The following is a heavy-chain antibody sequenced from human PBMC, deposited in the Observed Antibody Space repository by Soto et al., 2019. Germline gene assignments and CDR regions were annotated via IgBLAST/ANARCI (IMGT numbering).Heavy chain of an antibody. Sequence: QVQLVESGGGSVKPGGSLRLSCAASGFTFGGFYMGWIRQAPGRGLEWVSFISGSGGIIYLADSVKGRFAISGDNTKNSLYLQMNSLRAEDTAVYYCGRDTYYDGSGYHSGGVDFWGQGTLVTVSS. CDR1: GFTFGGFY. CDR2: ISGSGGII. CDR3: GRDTYYDGSGYHSGGVDF. V-gene: IGHV3-11*01. J-gene: IGHJ4*02. D-gene: IGHD3-22*01.